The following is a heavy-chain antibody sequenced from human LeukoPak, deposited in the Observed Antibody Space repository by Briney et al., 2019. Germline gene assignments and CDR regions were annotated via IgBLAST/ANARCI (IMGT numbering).Heavy chain of an antibody. CDR2: ISSSGSTI. Sequence: GGSLRLSCAASGFTFSSYEMNWVRQAPGKGLEWVSYISSSGSTIYYADSVKGRFTISRDNAKNSLYLQMNSLRAEDTAVYYCAILKADYGDYLVIDYYYGMDVWGQGTTVTVSS. CDR1: GFTFSSYE. V-gene: IGHV3-48*03. CDR3: AILKADYGDYLVIDYYYGMDV. D-gene: IGHD4-17*01. J-gene: IGHJ6*02.